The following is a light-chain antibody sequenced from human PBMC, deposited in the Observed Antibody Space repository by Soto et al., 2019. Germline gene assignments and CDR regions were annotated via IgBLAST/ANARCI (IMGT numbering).Light chain of an antibody. CDR3: CSYVGSSTWV. J-gene: IGLJ3*02. CDR1: SSDIGSYNL. CDR2: EGS. Sequence: QSALTQPASVSGSPGQSIPISCTGTSSDIGSYNLVSWYQQHPGKAPKLMIYEGSKRPSGVSNRFSGSKSGNTASLTISGLQAEDEADYYCCSYVGSSTWVFGGGTKLTVL. V-gene: IGLV2-23*01.